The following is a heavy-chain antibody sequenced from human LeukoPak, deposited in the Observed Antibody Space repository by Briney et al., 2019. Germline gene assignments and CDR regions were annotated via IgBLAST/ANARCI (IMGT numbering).Heavy chain of an antibody. CDR3: VGQYYYDSSGYYDY. CDR2: INHSGST. CDR1: GGSFSGYY. D-gene: IGHD3-22*01. V-gene: IGHV4-34*01. Sequence: SETLSLTCAVYGGSFSGYYGGWIRQPPGKGLEWLGEINHSGSTNYNPSLKSRVTISVDTSKNQFSLKLSSVTAADTAVYYCVGQYYYDSSGYYDYWGQGTLVTVSS. J-gene: IGHJ4*02.